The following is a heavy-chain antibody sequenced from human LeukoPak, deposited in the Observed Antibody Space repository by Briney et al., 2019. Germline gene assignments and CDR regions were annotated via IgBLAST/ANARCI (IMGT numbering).Heavy chain of an antibody. D-gene: IGHD3-10*01. CDR1: GYTFTGYY. CDR2: INPNSGGT. CDR3: ASDGKDIMARGVIDYGMDV. V-gene: IGHV1-2*02. J-gene: IGHJ6*02. Sequence: GASVKVSCKASGYTFTGYYMHWVRQAPGQGLEWMGWINPNSGGTNYAQKFQGRVTMTRDTSISTAYMELSRLRSDDTAVYYCASDGKDIMARGVIDYGMDVWGQGKTVPVSS.